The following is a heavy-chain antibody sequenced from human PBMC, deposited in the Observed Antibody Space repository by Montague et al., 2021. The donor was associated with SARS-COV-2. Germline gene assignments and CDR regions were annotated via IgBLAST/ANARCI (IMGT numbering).Heavy chain of an antibody. CDR1: GDSIITYY. CDR2: IFYTGST. CDR3: ARAAPDSYFYHGVDV. J-gene: IGHJ6*02. D-gene: IGHD6-13*01. V-gene: IGHV4-59*12. Sequence: SETLSLTCTVSGDSIITYYWNWIRQPPGKGLEWLGSIFYTGSTNYNPSLKSRVTISIDTSNNQFFLKVTSVTAADTAVYYCARAAPDSYFYHGVDVWGQGTTVTVSS.